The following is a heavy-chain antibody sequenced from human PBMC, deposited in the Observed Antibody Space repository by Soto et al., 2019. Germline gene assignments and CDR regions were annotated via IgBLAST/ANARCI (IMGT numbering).Heavy chain of an antibody. CDR1: GFTFNTYA. CDR2: ISASYST. V-gene: IGHV3-23*01. D-gene: IGHD4-17*01. Sequence: EGQLLESGGGLVQPGGSLRVSCAASGFTFNTYAMSWVRQAPGKGLEWVSAISASYSTYYADSVKGRFTISRDNSMNALYLQMNSLRIEDTAVYYCALPRGYGVFDAYDIWGQGTMVTVSS. CDR3: ALPRGYGVFDAYDI. J-gene: IGHJ3*02.